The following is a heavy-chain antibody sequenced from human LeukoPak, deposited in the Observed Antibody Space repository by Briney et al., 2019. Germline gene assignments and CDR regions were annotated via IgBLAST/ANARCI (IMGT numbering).Heavy chain of an antibody. Sequence: SETLSLTCTVSGGSISSYYWNWIRQPPGKGLEWIGYISYSGSPNYNPSLKSRVTISVDTSKNQLSLKLSSVTAADTAVYYCARNRGNGNWFDPWGQGTLVTVSS. CDR2: ISYSGSP. CDR3: ARNRGNGNWFDP. V-gene: IGHV4-59*01. D-gene: IGHD2-8*01. CDR1: GGSISSYY. J-gene: IGHJ5*02.